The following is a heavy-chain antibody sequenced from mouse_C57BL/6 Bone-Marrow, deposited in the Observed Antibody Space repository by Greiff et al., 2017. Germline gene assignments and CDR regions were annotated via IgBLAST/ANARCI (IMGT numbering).Heavy chain of an antibody. V-gene: IGHV1-81*01. Sequence: QVQLKESGAELARPGASVKLSCKASGYTFTSYGISWVKQRTGQGLEWIGEIYPRSGNTYYNEKFKGKATLTADKSSSTAYMELRSLTSEDSAVYFCARPSAVVNMDYWGQGTSVTVSS. J-gene: IGHJ4*01. CDR1: GYTFTSYG. CDR2: IYPRSGNT. D-gene: IGHD1-1*01. CDR3: ARPSAVVNMDY.